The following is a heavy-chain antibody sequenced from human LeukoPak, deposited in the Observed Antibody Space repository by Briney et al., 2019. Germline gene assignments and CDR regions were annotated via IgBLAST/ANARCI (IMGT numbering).Heavy chain of an antibody. CDR3: ARTTAAGYRNFDY. CDR1: GYSFTSYW. V-gene: IGHV5-51*01. J-gene: IGHJ4*02. Sequence: GESLKIPCKGSGYSFTSYWIGWVRQMPGKGLEWMGIIYPGDSDTRYSPSFQGQVTISADKSISTAYLQWSSLKASDTPMYYCARTTAAGYRNFDYWGQGTLVTVSS. D-gene: IGHD6-13*01. CDR2: IYPGDSDT.